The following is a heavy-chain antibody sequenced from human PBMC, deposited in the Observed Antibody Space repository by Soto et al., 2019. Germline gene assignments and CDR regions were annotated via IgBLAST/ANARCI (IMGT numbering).Heavy chain of an antibody. V-gene: IGHV4-31*03. CDR2: IYYSGST. J-gene: IGHJ6*02. CDR3: ARDTYLDQGYYGMDV. D-gene: IGHD1-1*01. CDR1: GGSISSGGYY. Sequence: PSETLSLTCTVSGGSISSGGYYWSWIRQHPGKGLEWIGYIYYSGSTYYNPSLKSRVTISVDTSKNQFSLKLSSVTAADTAVYCCARDTYLDQGYYGMDVWGQGTTVTVS.